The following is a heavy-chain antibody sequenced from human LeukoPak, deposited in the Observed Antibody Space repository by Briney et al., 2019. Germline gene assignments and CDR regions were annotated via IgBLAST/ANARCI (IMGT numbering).Heavy chain of an antibody. D-gene: IGHD6-19*01. Sequence: IPGGSLRLSCAASGFTFSDYYMSWIRQAPGEGREWVSYISSSGSTIYYAHSVKGRFTISRDNAKNSLYLQMNSLRAEDTAVYYCARDRPAYSSGWYGFDYWGQGTLVTVSS. J-gene: IGHJ4*02. V-gene: IGHV3-11*01. CDR2: ISSSGSTI. CDR3: ARDRPAYSSGWYGFDY. CDR1: GFTFSDYY.